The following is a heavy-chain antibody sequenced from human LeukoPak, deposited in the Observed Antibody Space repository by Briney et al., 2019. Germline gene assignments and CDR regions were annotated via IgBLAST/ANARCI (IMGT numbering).Heavy chain of an antibody. V-gene: IGHV4-59*12. CDR2: IYYGGST. Sequence: SETLSLTCTVSGGSISSYYWSWIRQPPGKGLEWIGYIYYGGSTNYNPSPKSRVTISVDTSKNQFSLKLSSVAAADTAVYYCARDSGTTGEVKFDPWGQGTLVTVSS. J-gene: IGHJ5*02. CDR3: ARDSGTTGEVKFDP. CDR1: GGSISSYY. D-gene: IGHD3-10*01.